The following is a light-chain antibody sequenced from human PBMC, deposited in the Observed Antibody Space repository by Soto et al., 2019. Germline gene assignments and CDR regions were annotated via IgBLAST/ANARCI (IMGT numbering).Light chain of an antibody. J-gene: IGKJ2*01. Sequence: DIQMTQSPSSLSASVGDRVTITCRASQSISSYLNWYQQQKGTAPKLMVYAASSLQGGVPSRFSSSGSGTDFPLTISSLQPEDFATYYCQYRFSTPPLYTFGQGTKLEIK. V-gene: IGKV1-39*01. CDR2: AAS. CDR1: QSISSY. CDR3: QYRFSTPPLYT.